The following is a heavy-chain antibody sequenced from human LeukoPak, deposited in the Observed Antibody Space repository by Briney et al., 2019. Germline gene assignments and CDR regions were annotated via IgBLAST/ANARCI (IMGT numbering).Heavy chain of an antibody. V-gene: IGHV1-2*02. CDR1: GYTFTGYY. D-gene: IGHD3-22*01. CDR3: ARGYYDTYFDY. CDR2: INPNSGGT. Sequence: ASVTVSFKASGYTFTGYYMHWVRQPPGQGLEWMGWINPNSGGTNYAQKFQGRVTMTRDTSISTAYMELSRLRSDDTAVYYCARGYYDTYFDYWGQGTLVTVSS. J-gene: IGHJ4*02.